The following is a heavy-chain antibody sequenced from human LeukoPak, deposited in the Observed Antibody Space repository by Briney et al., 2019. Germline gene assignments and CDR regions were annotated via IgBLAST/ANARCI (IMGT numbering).Heavy chain of an antibody. D-gene: IGHD1-26*01. CDR1: GFTFGDYA. J-gene: IGHJ4*02. CDR3: ARGGGLPTSRFDY. CDR2: IRSKAYGGTT. V-gene: IGHV3-49*04. Sequence: GALRLSCTASGFTFGDYAMSWVRQAPGEGLGWVGFIRSKAYGGTTGYAASVKGRFTISRDDSKSIAYLQMNSLRAEDTAVYYCARGGGLPTSRFDYWGQGTLVTVSS.